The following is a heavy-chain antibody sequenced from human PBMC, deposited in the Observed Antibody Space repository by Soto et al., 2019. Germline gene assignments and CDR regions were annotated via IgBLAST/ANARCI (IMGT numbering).Heavy chain of an antibody. J-gene: IGHJ6*02. CDR1: GYTFTSYG. Sequence: ASVKVSCKASGYTFTSYGISWVRQAPGQGLEWMGWISAYNGNTNYAQKLQGRVTMTTDTSTSTAYMELRSLGSDDTAVYYCARGYNWNYLYYYYGMDVWGQGTTVTVSS. D-gene: IGHD1-7*01. V-gene: IGHV1-18*01. CDR3: ARGYNWNYLYYYYGMDV. CDR2: ISAYNGNT.